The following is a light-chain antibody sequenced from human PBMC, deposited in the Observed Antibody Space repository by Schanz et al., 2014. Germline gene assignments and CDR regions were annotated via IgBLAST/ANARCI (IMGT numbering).Light chain of an antibody. CDR3: SSYAGSNNWRV. V-gene: IGLV1-44*01. Sequence: QSVLTQPPSASGTPGQRVTISCSGSSSNIGGNTVNWYQQLPGTAPKPLIYSNNQRPSGVPDRFSGSKSGTSASLAISGLQSEDEADYYCSSYAGSNNWRVFGGGTKLTVL. CDR1: SSNIGGNT. J-gene: IGLJ2*01. CDR2: SNN.